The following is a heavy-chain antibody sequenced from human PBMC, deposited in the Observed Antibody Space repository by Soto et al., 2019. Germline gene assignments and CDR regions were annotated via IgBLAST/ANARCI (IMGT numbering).Heavy chain of an antibody. J-gene: IGHJ4*02. V-gene: IGHV3-23*01. D-gene: IGHD3-3*01. CDR3: AKEEYYDFWSGYAHRGGLDY. CDR2: ISGSGGST. Sequence: GGSLRLSCAASGFTFSSYAMSWVRQAPGKGLEWVSAISGSGGSTYYADSVKGRFTISRDNSKNTLYLQMNSLRAEDTAVYYCAKEEYYDFWSGYAHRGGLDYWGQGTLVTVSS. CDR1: GFTFSSYA.